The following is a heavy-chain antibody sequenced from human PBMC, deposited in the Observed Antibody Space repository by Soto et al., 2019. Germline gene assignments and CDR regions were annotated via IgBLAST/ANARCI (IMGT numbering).Heavy chain of an antibody. Sequence: QVQLVQSGPEVKKPGSSVRVSCKTSGGTFRTSAISWVRQAPGQGLEWMGGIMPVFSTPDYAQKFQGRVTFTXDXTTSTAYMELSSLRSEDTAVYYCARDKDRQQLGGNYYYIMDVWGQGTTVTVSS. D-gene: IGHD3-3*02. J-gene: IGHJ6*02. V-gene: IGHV1-69*05. CDR2: IMPVFSTP. CDR1: GGTFRTSA. CDR3: ARDKDRQQLGGNYYYIMDV.